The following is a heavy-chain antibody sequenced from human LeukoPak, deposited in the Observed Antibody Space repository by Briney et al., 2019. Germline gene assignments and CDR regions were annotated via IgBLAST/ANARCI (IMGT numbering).Heavy chain of an antibody. CDR2: INPNSGGT. Sequence: VASVKVSCKASGYTFTGYYMHWVRQAPGQGLEWMGWINPNSGGTNYAQKLRGRVTMTRDTSISTAYMELSRLRSDDTAVYYCARHSSSWYALDDYWGQGTLVTVSS. CDR1: GYTFTGYY. CDR3: ARHSSSWYALDDY. D-gene: IGHD6-13*01. J-gene: IGHJ4*02. V-gene: IGHV1-2*02.